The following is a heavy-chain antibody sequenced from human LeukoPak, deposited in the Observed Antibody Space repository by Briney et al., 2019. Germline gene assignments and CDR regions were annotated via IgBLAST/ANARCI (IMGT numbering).Heavy chain of an antibody. D-gene: IGHD4-4*01. V-gene: IGHV3-33*01. CDR3: ARPSYDYSNDWFDP. J-gene: IGHJ5*02. CDR1: GFTFSSYG. Sequence: GGSLRLSCAASGFTFSSYGMHWVRQAPGKGLEWVAVIWYDGSNKYYADSVKGRFTISRDNSKNTLYLQMNSLRAEDTAVYYCARPSYDYSNDWFDPWGQGTLVTVST. CDR2: IWYDGSNK.